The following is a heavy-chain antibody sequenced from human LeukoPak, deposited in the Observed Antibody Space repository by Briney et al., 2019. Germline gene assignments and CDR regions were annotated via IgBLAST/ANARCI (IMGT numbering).Heavy chain of an antibody. CDR1: GFTFSSYS. CDR2: ISSSSSTI. J-gene: IGHJ6*04. D-gene: IGHD3-9*01. CDR3: ARVERYYDILTGYLDV. V-gene: IGHV3-48*01. Sequence: GESLRLSCAASGFTFSSYSMNWVRQAPGKGLEWVSYISSSSSTIYYADSVKGRFTISRDNAKNSLYLQMNSLRAEDTAVYYCARVERYYDILTGYLDVWGKGTTVTVSS.